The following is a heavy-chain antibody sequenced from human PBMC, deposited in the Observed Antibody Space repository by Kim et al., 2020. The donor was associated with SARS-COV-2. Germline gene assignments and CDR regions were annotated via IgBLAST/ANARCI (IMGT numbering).Heavy chain of an antibody. CDR1: GYTFTGYY. J-gene: IGHJ6*02. CDR3: AREEGITIFGVVISSPYYYGXXV. V-gene: IGHV1-2*06. D-gene: IGHD3-3*01. Sequence: ASVKVSCKASGYTFTGYYMHWVRQAPGQGLEWMGRINPNSGGTNYAQKFQGRVTMTRDTSISTAYMELSRLRSDDTAVYYCAREEGITIFGVVISSPYYYGXXVWGQGTTVTVSS. CDR2: INPNSGGT.